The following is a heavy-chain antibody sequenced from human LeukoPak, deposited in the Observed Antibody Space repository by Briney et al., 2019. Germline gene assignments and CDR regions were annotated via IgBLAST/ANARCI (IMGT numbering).Heavy chain of an antibody. CDR3: FRQGVGDPPR. Sequence: GGSLRLSCAASGFTVSANDMSWVRQAPGKGLEWVSLIYAGGSSSAFYADSVKGRFTASRHDSKNTLDLQMNGLRADDTAVYYCFRQGVGDPPRWGQGTLVTVSS. J-gene: IGHJ4*02. CDR2: IYAGGSSSA. D-gene: IGHD3-16*01. CDR1: GFTVSAND. V-gene: IGHV3-53*04.